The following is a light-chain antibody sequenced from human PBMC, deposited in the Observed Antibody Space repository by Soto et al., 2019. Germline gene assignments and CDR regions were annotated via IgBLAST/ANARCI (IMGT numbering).Light chain of an antibody. Sequence: QSVLTQPPSVSEAPRQRVTISCSGSSSNIGNNAVNWYQQLPGKAPKLLIYYDDLLPSGVSDRLSGSKSGTSASLAISGLKSEDEDDYYCAAWDDSLNGVVFGGGTKLTVL. J-gene: IGLJ2*01. V-gene: IGLV1-36*01. CDR1: SSNIGNNA. CDR3: AAWDDSLNGVV. CDR2: YDD.